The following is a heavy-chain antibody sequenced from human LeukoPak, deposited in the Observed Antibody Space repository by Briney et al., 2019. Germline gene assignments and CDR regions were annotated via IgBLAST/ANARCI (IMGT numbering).Heavy chain of an antibody. CDR2: IYHSGST. CDR1: GGSISSSNW. Sequence: MPSGTLSLTCAVSGGSISSSNWWSWVRQPPGKGLEWIGEIYHSGSTNYNPSLKSRVTISVDKSKNQFSLKLSSVTAADTAVYYCVRDGGSESYRGWFGPWGQGTLVTVSS. J-gene: IGHJ5*02. V-gene: IGHV4-4*02. D-gene: IGHD3-10*01. CDR3: VRDGGSESYRGWFGP.